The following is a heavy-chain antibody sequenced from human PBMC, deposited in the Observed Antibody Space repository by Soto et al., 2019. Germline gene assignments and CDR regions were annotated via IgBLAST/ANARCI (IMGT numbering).Heavy chain of an antibody. J-gene: IGHJ5*02. CDR1: GDSISSSSYY. V-gene: IGHV4-39*07. CDR3: VRTARQGAVAPHWFDR. D-gene: IGHD2-21*02. CDR2: LYYTGST. Sequence: SETLSLTCTVSGDSISSSSYYWGWIRQPPGKGLEWIGSLYYTGSTYYNPSLMSRLTISVDTSKNQFSLKLTSVTAAETAVYYCVRTARQGAVAPHWFDRWGQGTQVTVSS.